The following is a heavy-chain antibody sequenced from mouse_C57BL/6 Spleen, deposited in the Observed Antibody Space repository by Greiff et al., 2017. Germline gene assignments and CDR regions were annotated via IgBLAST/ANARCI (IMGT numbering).Heavy chain of an antibody. CDR1: GYAFSSSW. J-gene: IGHJ3*01. CDR2: IYPGDGDT. V-gene: IGHV1-82*01. CDR3: AREGYDYDGWFAY. Sequence: QVQLQQSGPELVKPGASVKISCKASGYAFSSSWMNWVKQRPGKGLEWIGRIYPGDGDTNYNGKFKGKATLTADKSSSTAYMQLNSLTSEDSAVYFCAREGYDYDGWFAYWGQGTLVTVSA. D-gene: IGHD2-4*01.